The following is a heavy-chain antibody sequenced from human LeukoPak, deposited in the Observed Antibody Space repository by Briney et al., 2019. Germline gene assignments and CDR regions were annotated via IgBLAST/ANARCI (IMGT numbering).Heavy chain of an antibody. CDR3: ARVTYLRPYQLDY. CDR1: GYTFANYG. V-gene: IGHV1-18*01. CDR2: ISHDSGNT. D-gene: IGHD2-2*01. Sequence: ASVKVSCKASGYTFANYGINWVRQAPGQGLEWMGWISHDSGNTGYAQRVQGRVTLTTDTSTSTAYMELRSLRSDDTAVYFCARVTYLRPYQLDYWGQGTLVSISS. J-gene: IGHJ4*02.